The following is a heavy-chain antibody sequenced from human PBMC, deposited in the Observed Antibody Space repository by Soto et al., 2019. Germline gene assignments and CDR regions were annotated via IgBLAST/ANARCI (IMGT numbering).Heavy chain of an antibody. CDR3: ARDGLLFSGPYRPSRFDY. Sequence: EVQLVESGGGLVQPGRSLRLSCAASGFKFSNYWMSWVRQAPGKGLEWVGNIKHDTSEAHYADSVKGRFTITRDKIKNFLVFQMNGLRADDTASYYCARDGLLFSGPYRPSRFDYWGLGTLVTVSS. CDR2: IKHDTSEA. V-gene: IGHV3-7*03. D-gene: IGHD3-16*02. J-gene: IGHJ4*02. CDR1: GFKFSNYW.